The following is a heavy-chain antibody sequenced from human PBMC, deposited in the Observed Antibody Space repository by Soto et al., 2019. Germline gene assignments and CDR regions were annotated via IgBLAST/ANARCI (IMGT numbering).Heavy chain of an antibody. V-gene: IGHV3-48*02. J-gene: IGHJ6*02. CDR3: ARDSSSYYGMDI. Sequence: EVQVVESGGGLVQPGGSLRLSCAASGFTFSKYSMNWVRQAAGKGLEWVSYITSSSNTIYYADSVKGRFTISRDNAKNSLYLQVNSLRDEDTAVYYCARDSSSYYGMDIWGQGTTVTVSS. D-gene: IGHD6-6*01. CDR2: ITSSSNTI. CDR1: GFTFSKYS.